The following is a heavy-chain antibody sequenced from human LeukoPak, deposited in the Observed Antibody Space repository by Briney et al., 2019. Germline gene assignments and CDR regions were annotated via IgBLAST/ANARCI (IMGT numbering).Heavy chain of an antibody. D-gene: IGHD3-10*01. Sequence: QPGGSLRLSCEASGFTFRSYAMTWVRQAPGKGLEWVSVVSGTGGSTYYADSVEGRFTISRDNSKNTLYLQMNSLRAEDTAVYYCAKQRSLYYYGSGDYFDYWGQGTLVTVSS. CDR1: GFTFRSYA. CDR2: VSGTGGST. V-gene: IGHV3-23*01. J-gene: IGHJ4*02. CDR3: AKQRSLYYYGSGDYFDY.